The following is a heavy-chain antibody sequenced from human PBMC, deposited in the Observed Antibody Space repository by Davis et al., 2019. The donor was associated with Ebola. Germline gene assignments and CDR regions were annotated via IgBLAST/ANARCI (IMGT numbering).Heavy chain of an antibody. CDR1: GFTFSSYA. V-gene: IGHV3-21*01. Sequence: GESLKISCAASGFTFSSYAMGWVRQAPGKGLEWVSSISSSSSYIYYADSVKGRFTISRDNAKNSLYLQMNSLRAEDTAVYYCARSVGTERYKVLHARKNDAFDIWGQGTMVTVSS. CDR3: ARSVGTERYKVLHARKNDAFDI. D-gene: IGHD1-1*01. J-gene: IGHJ3*02. CDR2: ISSSSSYI.